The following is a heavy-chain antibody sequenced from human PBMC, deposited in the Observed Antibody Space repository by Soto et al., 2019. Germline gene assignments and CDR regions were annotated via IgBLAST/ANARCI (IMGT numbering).Heavy chain of an antibody. J-gene: IGHJ6*02. Sequence: ALGKVSCNASGYTFTSYYMHWVRQAPGQGLELMGIINPSGGSTSYAQKFQGRVTMTRDTSTSTVYMELSSLRSEDTAVYYCARRGYWGLYGMDVWGQGTTVTVYS. D-gene: IGHD7-27*01. V-gene: IGHV1-46*01. CDR2: INPSGGST. CDR3: ARRGYWGLYGMDV. CDR1: GYTFTSYY.